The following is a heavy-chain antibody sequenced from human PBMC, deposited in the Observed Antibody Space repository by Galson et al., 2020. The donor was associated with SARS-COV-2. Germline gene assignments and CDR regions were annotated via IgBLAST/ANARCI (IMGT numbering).Heavy chain of an antibody. CDR3: ARMLICGMATISYQFDY. J-gene: IGHJ4*02. Sequence: SGPTLVKPTETLTLTCTVSGFSLSNARMGVSWIRQPPGKALEWLAHIFSNDEKSYSTSLKSRLTISKDTSKTQVVLTMTNMDPVDTATYYCARMLICGMATISYQFDYWGQGTLVTVS. V-gene: IGHV2-26*01. CDR1: GFSLSNARMG. D-gene: IGHD5-12*01. CDR2: IFSNDEK.